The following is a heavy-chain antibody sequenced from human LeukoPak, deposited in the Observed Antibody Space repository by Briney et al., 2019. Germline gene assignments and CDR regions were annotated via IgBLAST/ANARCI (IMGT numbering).Heavy chain of an antibody. CDR3: ASNLYDFWSGYYTLDY. D-gene: IGHD3-3*01. CDR1: GGSFSGYY. CDR2: INHSGST. V-gene: IGHV4-34*01. J-gene: IGHJ4*02. Sequence: PSETLSLTCAVYGGSFSGYYWSWIRQPPGKGLEWIGEINHSGSTNYNPSLKSRVTVSVDTSKNQFSLKLSSVTAADTAGYYCASNLYDFWSGYYTLDYWGQGTLVTVSP.